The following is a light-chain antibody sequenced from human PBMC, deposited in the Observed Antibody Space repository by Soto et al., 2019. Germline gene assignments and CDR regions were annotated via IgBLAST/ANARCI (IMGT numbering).Light chain of an antibody. V-gene: IGLV2-8*01. CDR2: EVS. CDR3: SSYADNYNSHVV. J-gene: IGLJ2*01. Sequence: QSALTQPPSASGSPGQSVTISCTGTTSDVGGYNYVSWYQHHPGKAPKLIIYEVSERPSGVPDRFSGSKSGITASLTVSGLQAEDEADYYCSSYADNYNSHVVFGGGTKLTVL. CDR1: TSDVGGYNY.